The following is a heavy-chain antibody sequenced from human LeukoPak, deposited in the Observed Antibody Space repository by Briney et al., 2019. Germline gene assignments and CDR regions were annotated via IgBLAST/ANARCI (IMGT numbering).Heavy chain of an antibody. CDR2: ISSSSSYI. CDR3: ARDREDFWSGFFWFDP. V-gene: IGHV3-21*01. J-gene: IGHJ5*02. CDR1: GFTFSSYS. Sequence: KPGGSLRLSCAASGFTFSSYSMNWVRQAPGKGLEWVSSISSSSSYIYYADSVKGRFTISRDNAKNSLYLQMNSLRAEDTAVYYCARDREDFWSGFFWFDPWGQGTLVTVSS. D-gene: IGHD3-3*01.